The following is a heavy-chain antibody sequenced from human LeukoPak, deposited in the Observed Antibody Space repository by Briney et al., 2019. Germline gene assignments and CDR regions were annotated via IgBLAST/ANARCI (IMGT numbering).Heavy chain of an antibody. CDR2: IYHSGST. V-gene: IGHV4-4*02. CDR3: ARDDGYTYGYNY. J-gene: IGHJ4*02. Sequence: PSETLSLTCAVSGGSVSSSNWWSWVRQPPGKGLEWVGEIYHSGSTNYNPSLKSRVTISVDKSKNQFSLKLRSVTPADTAVYYCARDDGYTYGYNYWGQATLATVSS. D-gene: IGHD5-18*01. CDR1: GGSVSSSNW.